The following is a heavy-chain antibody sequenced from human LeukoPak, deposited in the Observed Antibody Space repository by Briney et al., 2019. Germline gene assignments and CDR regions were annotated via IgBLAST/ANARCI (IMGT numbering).Heavy chain of an antibody. D-gene: IGHD6-6*01. CDR3: ARGGSSLFVEFDY. V-gene: IGHV3-21*01. Sequence: GGSLRLSCAAPGFTFSSYSMNWVRQAPGKGLEWVSSISSSSSYIYYADSVKGRFTISRDNAKNSLYLQMNSLRAEDTAVYYCARGGSSLFVEFDYWGQGTLVTVSS. CDR2: ISSSSSYI. CDR1: GFTFSSYS. J-gene: IGHJ4*02.